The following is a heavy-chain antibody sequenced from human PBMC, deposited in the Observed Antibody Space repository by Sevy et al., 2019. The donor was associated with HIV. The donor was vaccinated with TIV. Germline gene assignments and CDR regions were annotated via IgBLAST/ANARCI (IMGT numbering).Heavy chain of an antibody. CDR3: ARAAIAAPGAPFDD. CDR1: GGSFSGDF. CDR2: INHRGAT. Sequence: SETLSLTCAVYGGSFSGDFWSWIRQPPGKEPEWIGEINHRGATSYNSLFKSRVSISIDTSRNQFSLKLTSVTAADTAVYYCARAAIAAPGAPFDDWGQGTLVTVSS. J-gene: IGHJ4*02. D-gene: IGHD6-13*01. V-gene: IGHV4-34*01.